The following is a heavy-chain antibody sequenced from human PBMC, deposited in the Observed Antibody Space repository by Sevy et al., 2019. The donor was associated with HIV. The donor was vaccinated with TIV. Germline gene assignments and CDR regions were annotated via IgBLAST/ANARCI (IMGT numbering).Heavy chain of an antibody. D-gene: IGHD3-22*01. CDR3: SRRGAFEYDSSGFQSH. CDR1: GYTFTSFG. CDR2: ISVYNGKT. Sequence: ASVKVSGKTSGYTFTSFGISWVRQAPGQGLEWVGWISVYNGKTNYAQKCQGRITLTSDTSTRTAYMELRSLRSDDTAVYYCSRRGAFEYDSSGFQSHWGQGTLVTVSS. J-gene: IGHJ4*02. V-gene: IGHV1-18*01.